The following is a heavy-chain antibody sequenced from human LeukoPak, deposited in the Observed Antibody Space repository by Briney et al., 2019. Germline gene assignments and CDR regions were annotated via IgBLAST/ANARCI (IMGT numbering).Heavy chain of an antibody. V-gene: IGHV3-15*01. J-gene: IGHJ4*02. D-gene: IGHD3-22*01. CDR1: GFTFSNAW. CDR2: IKSKTDGGTT. Sequence: PGGSLRLSCAASGFTFSNAWMSRVRQAPGKGLEWVGRIKSKTDGGTTDYAAPVKGRFTISRDDSKNTLYLQMNSLKTEDTAVYYCTTGTYYYDSSGYYIRYFDYWGQGTLVTVSS. CDR3: TTGTYYYDSSGYYIRYFDY.